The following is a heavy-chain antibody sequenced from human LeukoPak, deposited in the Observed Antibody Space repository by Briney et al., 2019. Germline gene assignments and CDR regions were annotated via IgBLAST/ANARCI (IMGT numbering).Heavy chain of an antibody. CDR1: GYSFTTYW. CDR3: ARHSSGWYADAFDI. V-gene: IGHV5-51*01. CDR2: IYPGDSDT. J-gene: IGHJ3*02. D-gene: IGHD6-19*01. Sequence: HGESLKISCKASGYSFTTYWIGWVRQMPGKGLEWMGIIYPGDSDTRYSPSLQGQVTISADKSISTAYLQWSSLKASDTAMYYCARHSSGWYADAFDIWGQGTMVTVSS.